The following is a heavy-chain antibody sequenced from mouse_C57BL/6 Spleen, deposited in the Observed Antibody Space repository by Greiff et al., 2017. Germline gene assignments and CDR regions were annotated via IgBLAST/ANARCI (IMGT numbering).Heavy chain of an antibody. J-gene: IGHJ3*01. CDR2: IYPGGGYT. Sequence: QVQLKESGAELVRPGTSVKMSCKASGYTFTNYWIGWAKQRPGHGLEWIGDIYPGGGYTNYNEKFKGKATLTADKSSSTAYMQFSSLTSEDSAIYYGARRGGGLAWFAYWGQGTLVTVSA. CDR1: GYTFTNYW. V-gene: IGHV1-63*01. CDR3: ARRGGGLAWFAY.